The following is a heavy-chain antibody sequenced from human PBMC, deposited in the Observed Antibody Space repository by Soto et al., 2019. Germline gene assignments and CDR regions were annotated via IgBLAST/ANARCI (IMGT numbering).Heavy chain of an antibody. CDR1: GGCISSSSTH. CDR3: ARHEPLASAGDY. CDR2: LYYRGST. V-gene: IGHV4-39*01. Sequence: PSELPILTCTVSGGCISSSSTHRGWKRQAQGKGLEWIGSLYYRGSTYYNPSLKSRVTISVDTAKNHFSLKLTSVTAADTAVYYCARHEPLASAGDYGGQGTLVTISS. J-gene: IGHJ4*02.